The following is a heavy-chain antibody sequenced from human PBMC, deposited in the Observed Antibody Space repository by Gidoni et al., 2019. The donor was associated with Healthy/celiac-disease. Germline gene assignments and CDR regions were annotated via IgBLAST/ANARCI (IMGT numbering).Heavy chain of an antibody. D-gene: IGHD3-3*01. Sequence: QVQLQQWGAGLLKPSETLSLTCAVYGGSFSGYYWCWIRQPPGKGLEWIGEINHSGSTNYNPSLKSRVTISVDTSKNQFSLKLSSVTAADTAVYYCARERITIFGVVDYWGQGTLVTVSS. CDR2: INHSGST. V-gene: IGHV4-34*01. CDR3: ARERITIFGVVDY. J-gene: IGHJ4*02. CDR1: GGSFSGYY.